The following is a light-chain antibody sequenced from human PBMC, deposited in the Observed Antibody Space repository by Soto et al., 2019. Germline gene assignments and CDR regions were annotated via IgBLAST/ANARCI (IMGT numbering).Light chain of an antibody. CDR2: GAS. CDR3: LQYGSSPYT. Sequence: EIVLTQSPGTLSLSPGERATLSCRASQSVSSSYLAWYQQKPGQAPRPLIYGASSRATGIPDRFSGSGSGTDFTLTISILEPEDFAVYYCLQYGSSPYTFGQVTKLEIK. V-gene: IGKV3-20*01. CDR1: QSVSSSY. J-gene: IGKJ2*01.